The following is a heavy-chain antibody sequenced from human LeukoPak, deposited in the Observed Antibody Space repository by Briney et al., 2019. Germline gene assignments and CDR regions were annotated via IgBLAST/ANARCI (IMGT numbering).Heavy chain of an antibody. CDR1: GGSFSGYY. D-gene: IGHD6-13*01. CDR3: ARARGIGGSSWPYYFDY. V-gene: IGHV4-34*01. CDR2: INHSGST. Sequence: PSETLSLTCAVYGGSFSGYYWSWIRQPPGKGLEWIGEINHSGSTNYNPSLKSRVTISVDTSKNQFSLKLSSVTAADTAVYYCARARGIGGSSWPYYFDYWGQGTLVTVSS. J-gene: IGHJ4*02.